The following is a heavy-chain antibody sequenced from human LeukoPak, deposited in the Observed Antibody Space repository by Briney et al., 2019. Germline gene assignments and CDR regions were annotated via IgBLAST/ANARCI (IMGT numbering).Heavy chain of an antibody. CDR1: GIIYSNYW. Sequence: PGGSLRLSCAASGIIYSNYWMTWVRQAPGKGLEWVSGISGSGGSTYYADSVKGRFIISRDSSMNTLYLQMNSLRAEDTAVYYCAKMHGMDVWGQGTTVTVSS. CDR3: AKMHGMDV. CDR2: ISGSGGST. V-gene: IGHV3-23*01. J-gene: IGHJ6*02.